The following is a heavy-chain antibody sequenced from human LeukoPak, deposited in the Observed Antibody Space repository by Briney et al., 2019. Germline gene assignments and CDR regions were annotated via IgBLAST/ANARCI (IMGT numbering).Heavy chain of an antibody. V-gene: IGHV3-23*01. Sequence: PGGSLRLSCAASGFTFSSYGISWVRQAPGKGLEWVSGVSGTGSNTYYLDSVKGRFTISRDNSKNTVCLQMNSLRAEDSALYYCAKWNGYADYWGRGTLVTVSS. CDR1: GFTFSSYG. CDR2: VSGTGSNT. CDR3: AKWNGYADY. J-gene: IGHJ4*02. D-gene: IGHD5-12*01.